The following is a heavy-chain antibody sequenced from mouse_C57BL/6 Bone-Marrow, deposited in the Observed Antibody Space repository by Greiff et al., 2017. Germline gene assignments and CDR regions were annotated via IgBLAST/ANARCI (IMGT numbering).Heavy chain of an antibody. CDR2: IDPSDSYT. J-gene: IGHJ4*01. CDR1: GYTFTSYW. Sequence: QVQLQQPGAELVKPGASVKLSCKASGYTFTSYWMQWVKQRPGRGLEWIGEIDPSDSYTNYNQKFKGKATLTVDTSSSTAYMQLSSLTSEDSAVYYCARGRTTAMDYWGQGTTVTVSS. CDR3: ARGRTTAMDY. D-gene: IGHD5-5*01. V-gene: IGHV1-50*01.